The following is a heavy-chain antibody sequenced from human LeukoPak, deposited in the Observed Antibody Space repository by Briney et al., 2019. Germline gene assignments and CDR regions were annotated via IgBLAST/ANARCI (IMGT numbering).Heavy chain of an antibody. V-gene: IGHV3-33*01. J-gene: IGHJ4*02. CDR2: IWNDGSEK. D-gene: IGHD2-2*01. CDR1: GFTFSSYG. CDR3: ARGFCSSIGCATGWKFDY. Sequence: SGGSLRLSCAVSGFTFSSYGMHWVRQAPGKGLEWVAVIWNDGSEKYHADSGKGRFTISRDNSKNTLYLQMNSLRAEDTAVYYCARGFCSSIGCATGWKFDYWGQGTLVTVSS.